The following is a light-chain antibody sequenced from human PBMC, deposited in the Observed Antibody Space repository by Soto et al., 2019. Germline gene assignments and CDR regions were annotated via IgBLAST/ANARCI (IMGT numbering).Light chain of an antibody. Sequence: EIVLTQSPATLSLSPGERATLSCRASQSVSSYLAWYQQKPGQAPRLLIYDASNRATGIPARFSGGGFGTEFTLTISSLEPEDFPVYYCQQRFNWPRFTFGQGTKLEIK. J-gene: IGKJ2*01. CDR3: QQRFNWPRFT. V-gene: IGKV3-11*01. CDR1: QSVSSY. CDR2: DAS.